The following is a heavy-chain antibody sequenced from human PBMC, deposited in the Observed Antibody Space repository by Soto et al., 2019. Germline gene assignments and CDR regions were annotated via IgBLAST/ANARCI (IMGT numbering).Heavy chain of an antibody. CDR3: ARRSNIAVAGTIWFDP. V-gene: IGHV4-59*08. Sequence: SETLSLTCTVSGGSISSYYWSWIRQPPGKGLEWIGYIYYSGSTNYNPSLKSRVTISVDTSKNQFSLKLSSVTAADTAVYYCARRSNIAVAGTIWFDPWGQGTLVTVSS. CDR1: GGSISSYY. D-gene: IGHD6-19*01. J-gene: IGHJ5*02. CDR2: IYYSGST.